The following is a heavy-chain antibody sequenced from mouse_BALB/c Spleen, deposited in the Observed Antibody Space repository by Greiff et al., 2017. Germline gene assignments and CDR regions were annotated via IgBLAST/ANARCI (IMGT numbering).Heavy chain of an antibody. CDR1: GYSFTGYY. CDR2: IRCYNGAT. J-gene: IGHJ3*01. Sequence: LVKTGASVKISCKASGYSFTGYYMHWVKQSHGKSLEWIGYIRCYNGATSYNQKFKGKATFTVDTSSSTAYMQFNSLTSEDSAVYYCAVTTRSSPWFAYWGQGTLVTVSA. D-gene: IGHD1-1*01. V-gene: IGHV1S34*01. CDR3: AVTTRSSPWFAY.